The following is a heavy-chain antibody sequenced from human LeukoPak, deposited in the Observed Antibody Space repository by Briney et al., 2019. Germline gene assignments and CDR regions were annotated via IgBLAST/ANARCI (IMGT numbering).Heavy chain of an antibody. CDR3: ASGYKTVSVFDH. V-gene: IGHV1-46*01. Sequence: GASVKVSCKASGYTFTTYYMHWVRQAPGQRLVWMGLINPSGGGTRYAQKFQGRVTMTRDTSTSTVYMELSSLRSEDTAVYYCASGYKTVSVFDHWGQGTLVTVSS. J-gene: IGHJ4*02. CDR2: INPSGGGT. CDR1: GYTFTTYY. D-gene: IGHD5-24*01.